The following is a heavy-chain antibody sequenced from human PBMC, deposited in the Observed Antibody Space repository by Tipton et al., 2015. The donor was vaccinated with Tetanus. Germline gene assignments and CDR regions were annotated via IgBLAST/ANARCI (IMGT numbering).Heavy chain of an antibody. Sequence: SLRLSCAGSGFTFNDFYMSWVRQAPGKGPEFVSHISPSGGITYYADSVRGRFTISRDNAKNSLYLQMNSLRAEDTAVYYCARDSTYLFDYWGQGTLVTVSS. D-gene: IGHD2-2*01. CDR2: ISPSGGIT. CDR3: ARDSTYLFDY. V-gene: IGHV3-11*04. CDR1: GFTFNDFY. J-gene: IGHJ4*02.